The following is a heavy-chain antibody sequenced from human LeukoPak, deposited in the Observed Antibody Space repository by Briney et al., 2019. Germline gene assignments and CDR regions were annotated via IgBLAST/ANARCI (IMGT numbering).Heavy chain of an antibody. Sequence: GGSLRLSCAASGFTVSSNYMSWVRQAPGKGLEWVSVIYSGGSTYYADSVKGRFTISRDNSKNTLYLQMNSLRAEDTAVYYCARGRGAYSSGWSWFDPWGQGTLVTVSS. CDR3: ARGRGAYSSGWSWFDP. CDR1: GFTVSSNY. V-gene: IGHV3-53*01. CDR2: IYSGGST. J-gene: IGHJ5*02. D-gene: IGHD6-19*01.